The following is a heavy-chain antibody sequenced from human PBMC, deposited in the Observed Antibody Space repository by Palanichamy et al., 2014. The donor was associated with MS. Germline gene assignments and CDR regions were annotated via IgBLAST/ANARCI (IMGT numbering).Heavy chain of an antibody. V-gene: IGHV1-24*01. CDR1: GNTLTELS. J-gene: IGHJ3*02. CDR2: FDPEDGET. D-gene: IGHD3-10*01. CDR3: ATDSRRLDSLLYAFDI. Sequence: QVQVVQSGAEVKKPGASVKVSCKVSGNTLTELSMHWVRQAPGKGLEWMGGFDPEDGETVYTQKFQGRVTMTEDTSTDTAYMELSSLRFEDSAVYYCATDSRRLDSLLYAFDIWGQGTMVTVSS.